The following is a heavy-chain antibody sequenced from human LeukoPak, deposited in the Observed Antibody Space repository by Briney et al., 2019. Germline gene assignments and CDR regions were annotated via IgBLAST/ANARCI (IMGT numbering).Heavy chain of an antibody. CDR2: IKSKTDGGTI. Sequence: PGGSLRLSCAASGFTFSNAWVNWVRQAPGKGLEWVGRIKSKTDGGTIHYAAPVTGRFTISRDDSKNTSYLQMNSLKTEDTAVYHCSAVSFTVTTYDFDFWGQGTLVTVSS. D-gene: IGHD4-17*01. CDR3: SAVSFTVTTYDFDF. J-gene: IGHJ4*02. V-gene: IGHV3-15*01. CDR1: GFTFSNAW.